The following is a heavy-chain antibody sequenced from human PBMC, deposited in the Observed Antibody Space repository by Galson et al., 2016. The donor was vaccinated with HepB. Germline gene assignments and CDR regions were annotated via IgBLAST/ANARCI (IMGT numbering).Heavy chain of an antibody. CDR3: ARIRRDTSGYPIDY. D-gene: IGHD3-22*01. V-gene: IGHV2-70*01. CDR1: GFSLSTTGMC. J-gene: IGHJ4*02. Sequence: PALVKPTQTLTLTCTFSGFSLSTTGMCVSWFRQPPGKALEWLALIDWDDDENYNTSLKTRLTISKDTSKNQVVHTMTNMDPVDTATYYCARIRRDTSGYPIDYWGQGTLVTVSS. CDR2: IDWDDDE.